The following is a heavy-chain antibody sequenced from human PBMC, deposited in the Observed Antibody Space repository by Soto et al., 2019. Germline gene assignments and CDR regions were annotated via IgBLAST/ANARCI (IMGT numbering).Heavy chain of an antibody. CDR2: IYYSGST. V-gene: IGHV4-59*01. Sequence: SSETLSLTCTVSGGSNSSYYWSWIRQPPGKGLEWIGYIYYSGSTNYNPSLKSRVTISVDTSKNQFSLKLSSVTAADTAVYYCAREKRGVGTLDYDYVWGSYRTYYGMDVWGQGTTVTVSS. D-gene: IGHD3-16*02. CDR3: AREKRGVGTLDYDYVWGSYRTYYGMDV. CDR1: GGSNSSYY. J-gene: IGHJ6*02.